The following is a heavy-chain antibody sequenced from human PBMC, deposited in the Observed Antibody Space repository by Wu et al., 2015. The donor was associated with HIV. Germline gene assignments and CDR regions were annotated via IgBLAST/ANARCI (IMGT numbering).Heavy chain of an antibody. CDR2: IFPMSGTV. CDR1: GSTFSGYD. J-gene: IGHJ4*02. Sequence: HVQLVQSGAEVKKPGSSVKVSCKAPGSTFSGYDVNWVRQAPGQGLEWMGGIFPMSGTVNHAQKFQDRVTMTRDTSISTAYMELSRLRSDDTAVYYCARDFKLVPAATHFDYWGQGTLVHRLL. D-gene: IGHD2-2*01. CDR3: ARDFKLVPAATHFDY. V-gene: IGHV1-69*05.